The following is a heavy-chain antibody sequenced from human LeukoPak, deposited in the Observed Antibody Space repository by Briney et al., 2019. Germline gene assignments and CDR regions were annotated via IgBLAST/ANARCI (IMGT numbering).Heavy chain of an antibody. CDR1: GFTFSSSA. Sequence: GGSLRLSCAASGFTFSSSAMSWVRQVPGKGLEWVSGISASGGSTYYADSVRGRFTISRDNSKNTLYLQMNSLRAEDTAVYYCARDTYSSSWWYYYYGMDVWGQGTTVTVSS. CDR2: ISASGGST. J-gene: IGHJ6*02. V-gene: IGHV3-23*01. D-gene: IGHD6-13*01. CDR3: ARDTYSSSWWYYYYGMDV.